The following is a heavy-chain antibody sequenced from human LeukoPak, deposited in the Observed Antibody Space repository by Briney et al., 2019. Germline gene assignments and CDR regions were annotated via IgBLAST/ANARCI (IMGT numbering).Heavy chain of an antibody. J-gene: IGHJ2*01. CDR2: IYPGDSDT. Sequence: GESLKISCKGSGYSFTSYWIGWVRQMPGKGLEWMGIIYPGDSDTRYSPSFQGQVTISADKSISTAYLQWSSLKASDTAMYYCARRKYYYDSSGYPRGYFDLWGRGTLVTVSS. CDR1: GYSFTSYW. V-gene: IGHV5-51*01. CDR3: ARRKYYYDSSGYPRGYFDL. D-gene: IGHD3-22*01.